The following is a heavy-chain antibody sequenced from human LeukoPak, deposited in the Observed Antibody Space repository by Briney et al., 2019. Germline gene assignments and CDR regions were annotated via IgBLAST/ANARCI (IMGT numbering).Heavy chain of an antibody. CDR3: ARDDIGTPLDP. V-gene: IGHV4-39*07. CDR1: GGSISSSSYY. Sequence: SETLSLTCTVSGGSISSSSYYWGWIRQPPGKGLEWIGSIYYSGSTYYNPSLKSRVTISVDTSKNQFSLKLSSVTAADTAVYYCARDDIGTPLDPWGQGTLVTVSS. J-gene: IGHJ5*02. D-gene: IGHD2-15*01. CDR2: IYYSGST.